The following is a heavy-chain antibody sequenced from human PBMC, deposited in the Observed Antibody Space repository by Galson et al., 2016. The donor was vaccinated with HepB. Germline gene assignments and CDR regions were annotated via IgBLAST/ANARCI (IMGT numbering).Heavy chain of an antibody. Sequence: CAISGDSVSSNSATWNWIRQSPSRGLEWLGRTYYRSKWYNDSALSVKSRITITPDTSKKQLSLQLNIVTPEDTAVYYCARGQVGNYYHGMDVWGQGTTVTVSS. CDR3: ARGQVGNYYHGMDV. J-gene: IGHJ6*02. CDR2: TYYRSKWYN. V-gene: IGHV6-1*01. CDR1: GDSVSSNSAT.